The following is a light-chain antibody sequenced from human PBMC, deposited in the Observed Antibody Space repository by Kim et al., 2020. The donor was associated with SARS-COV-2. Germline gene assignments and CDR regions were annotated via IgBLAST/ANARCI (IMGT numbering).Light chain of an antibody. CDR3: SSYAGSNNFV. CDR2: EVS. J-gene: IGLJ1*01. V-gene: IGLV2-8*01. CDR1: SSDVGGHNY. Sequence: GQSVTISCTGTSSDVGGHNYVSWYQQHPGKAPQLMIYEVSRRPSGVPVRFSGSKSGNTASLTVSGLQAEDEADYYCSSYAGSNNFVFGTGTKVTVL.